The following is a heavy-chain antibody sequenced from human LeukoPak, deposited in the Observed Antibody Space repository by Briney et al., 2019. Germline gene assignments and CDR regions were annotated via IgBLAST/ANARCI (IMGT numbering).Heavy chain of an antibody. J-gene: IGHJ4*02. Sequence: PGGSLRLSCAASGFSFSSYSMTWVRRAPGKGLEWVSSISSSSSYIYYADSVKGRFTISRDNAKNSLYLQMNSLRAEDTAVYCCARQVGGAADYWGQGTLVTVSS. CDR3: ARQVGGAADY. D-gene: IGHD1-26*01. V-gene: IGHV3-21*01. CDR2: ISSSSSYI. CDR1: GFSFSSYS.